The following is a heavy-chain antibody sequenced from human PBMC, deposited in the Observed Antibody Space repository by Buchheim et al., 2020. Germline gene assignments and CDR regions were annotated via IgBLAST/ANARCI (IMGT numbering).Heavy chain of an antibody. CDR2: ISYDGSNK. J-gene: IGHJ4*02. Sequence: QVQLVESGGGVVQPGRSLRLSCAASGFTFSSYGMHWVRQAPGKGLEWVAVISYDGSNKYYADSVKGRFTISRDNSKITLYLQMNSLRAEDTAVYYCAKRYSGYEGLGFDYWGQGTL. CDR1: GFTFSSYG. CDR3: AKRYSGYEGLGFDY. D-gene: IGHD5-12*01. V-gene: IGHV3-30*18.